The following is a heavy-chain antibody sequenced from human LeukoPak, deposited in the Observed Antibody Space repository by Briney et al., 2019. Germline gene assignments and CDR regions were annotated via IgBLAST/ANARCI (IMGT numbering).Heavy chain of an antibody. D-gene: IGHD6-25*01. CDR3: ARGQRTFDY. V-gene: IGHV3-21*01. CDR1: GFTFSTYT. CDR2: ISGGSNYI. Sequence: GGSLRLSCAASGFTFSTYTVNWVRQAPGKGVEWVSSISGGSNYIYYADSVKGRCTISRDNAKNSLYLQMNSLRAEDTAVYYCARGQRTFDYWGQGTLVTVSS. J-gene: IGHJ4*02.